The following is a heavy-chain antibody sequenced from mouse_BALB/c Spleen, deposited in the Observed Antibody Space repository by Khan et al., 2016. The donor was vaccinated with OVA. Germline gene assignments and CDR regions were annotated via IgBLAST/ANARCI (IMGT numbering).Heavy chain of an antibody. D-gene: IGHD1-1*01. Sequence: EVKLVESGGGLVQPGGSRKLSCAASGFTFNSYGMHWIRQAPEKGLEWVAYISGDSNTIHYADTVKGRFTISRDNPKKTLFLQMTSLMSEDTAMYYCASSYFYGYYFDYCGPGTTLTVS. CDR2: ISGDSNTI. CDR1: GFTFNSYG. CDR3: ASSYFYGYYFDY. V-gene: IGHV5-17*02. J-gene: IGHJ2*01.